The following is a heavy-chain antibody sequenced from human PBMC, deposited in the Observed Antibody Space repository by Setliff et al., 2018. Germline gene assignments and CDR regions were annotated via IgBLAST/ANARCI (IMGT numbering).Heavy chain of an antibody. D-gene: IGHD3-22*01. CDR2: ISHSANK. CDR3: ASLPYYDSTGYSLSYY. CDR1: GGSISDNNYY. V-gene: IGHV4-39*01. Sequence: SETLSLTCTVSGGSISDNNYYWGWIRQSPGKELEWIGGISHSANKYYNPSFRTGVTISVDMSKNQFSVQLSSVTAADTAVYYCASLPYYDSTGYSLSYYWGQGTLVTVSS. J-gene: IGHJ4*02.